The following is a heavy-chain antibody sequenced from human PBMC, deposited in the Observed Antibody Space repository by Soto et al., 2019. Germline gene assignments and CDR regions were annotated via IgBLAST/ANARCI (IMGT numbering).Heavy chain of an antibody. CDR3: AKPRPGSQQLAPSFDY. D-gene: IGHD6-13*01. CDR1: GFTFSSYG. V-gene: IGHV3-30*18. J-gene: IGHJ4*02. CDR2: ISYDGSNK. Sequence: QVQLVESGGGVVQPGRSPRLSCAASGFTFSSYGMHWVRQAPGKGLEWVAVISYDGSNKYYADSVKGRFTISRDNSKNTLYLQMNSLRAEDTAVYYCAKPRPGSQQLAPSFDYWGQGTLVTVSS.